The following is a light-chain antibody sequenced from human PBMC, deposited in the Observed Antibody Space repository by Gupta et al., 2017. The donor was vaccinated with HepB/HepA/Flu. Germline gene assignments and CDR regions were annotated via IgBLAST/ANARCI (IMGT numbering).Light chain of an antibody. CDR1: TSNIGNNA. CDR2: KNS. J-gene: IGLJ2*01. V-gene: IGLV1-44*01. CDR3: EEWDDSLNVVI. Sequence: QSVLTQPPSVSETPGQRVTVSCSGSTSNIGNNAVSWYQQLPGTAPKLLICKNSQRPSGVPDRISGSKSGTSASLAIRGLQSEDEAEYYCEEWDDSLNVVIFGGGTKVTVL.